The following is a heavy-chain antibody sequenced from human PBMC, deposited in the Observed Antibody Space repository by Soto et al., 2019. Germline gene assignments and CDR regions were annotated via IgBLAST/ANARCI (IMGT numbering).Heavy chain of an antibody. CDR3: ARAIFSSVLYIDL. V-gene: IGHV4-30-2*01. D-gene: IGHD3-3*01. CDR2: IYPSGAT. J-gene: IGHJ6*03. CDR1: GASISTIGNT. Sequence: QMQLQESGSGLVKPSQTLSLTCTISGASISTIGNTWTWVRQPPGKGLEWIGYIYPSGATYYNPSLKSRATISMETSKNRFSLNVSSATAADTAVYYCARAIFSSVLYIDLWGQGTTVTVSS.